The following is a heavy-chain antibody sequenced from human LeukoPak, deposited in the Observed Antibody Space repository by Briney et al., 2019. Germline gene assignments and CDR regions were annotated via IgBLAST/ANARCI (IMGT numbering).Heavy chain of an antibody. CDR2: ISSTGGTT. CDR1: GFTFNNYV. CDR3: AKNGDRGAYCTGGTCYPYFYYYMDV. Sequence: GGSLRLSCEASGFTFNNYVMTWVRQAPGKGLEWVSSISSTGGTTYYADSVKGRFTISRDNSKNTLYLQMNSLRAEDTAIYYCAKNGDRGAYCTGGTCYPYFYYYMDVWGKGTTVTI. D-gene: IGHD2-15*01. V-gene: IGHV3-23*01. J-gene: IGHJ6*03.